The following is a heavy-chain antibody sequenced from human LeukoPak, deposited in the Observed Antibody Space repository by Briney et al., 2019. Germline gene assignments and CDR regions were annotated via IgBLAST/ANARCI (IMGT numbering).Heavy chain of an antibody. CDR2: IIDSGGNT. D-gene: IGHD2-15*01. Sequence: GGSLRLSCAASGFTFSSHAMSWVRQAPGKGLEWVSVIIDSGGNTYYADSVKGRFTISRDNSKNTLYLQMNSLRAEDTAVYYCAKGPGYCSGGTCYLLDSWGQGTLVNVSS. CDR3: AKGPGYCSGGTCYLLDS. V-gene: IGHV3-23*01. J-gene: IGHJ4*02. CDR1: GFTFSSHA.